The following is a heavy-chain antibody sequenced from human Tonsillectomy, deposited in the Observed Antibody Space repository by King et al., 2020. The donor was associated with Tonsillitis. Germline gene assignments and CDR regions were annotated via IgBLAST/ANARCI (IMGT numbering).Heavy chain of an antibody. CDR1: GLPFSDAW. D-gene: IGHD2-21*02. Sequence: VQLVESGGGLIMAGGSLRLSCAASGLPFSDAWMTWGRQAPVKGLEWGGRIKSKVDGGTPHYAAPLKRRFSISRDDSRNTLYLKVKSLKTEDTAVYYCTKDIPWGGGDCAAHWGQGALVTVSP. CDR3: TKDIPWGGGDCAAH. J-gene: IGHJ4*02. CDR2: IKSKVDGGTP. V-gene: IGHV3-15*01.